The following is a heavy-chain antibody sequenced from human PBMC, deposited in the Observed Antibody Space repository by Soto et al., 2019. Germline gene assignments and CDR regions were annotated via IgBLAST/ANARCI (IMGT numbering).Heavy chain of an antibody. J-gene: IGHJ6*02. V-gene: IGHV3-23*01. Sequence: EVQLLESGGGLVQPGGSLRLSCAASGFTFSSYAMSWVRQAPGKGLEWVSAISGSGGSTYYADSVKGRFTISRDNSKKPLYLQMNSLRAEDTAVYYCATFWGEDIVVVPAAKPMRAYYYGMDVWGQGTTVTVSS. CDR3: ATFWGEDIVVVPAAKPMRAYYYGMDV. CDR2: ISGSGGST. D-gene: IGHD2-2*02. CDR1: GFTFSSYA.